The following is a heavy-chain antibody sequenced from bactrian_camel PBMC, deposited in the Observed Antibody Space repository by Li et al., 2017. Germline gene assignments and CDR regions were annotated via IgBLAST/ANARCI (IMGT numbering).Heavy chain of an antibody. CDR3: AASSRLTGLSLTPGTYNY. V-gene: IGHV3S40*01. CDR1: GYTYSSYC. J-gene: IGHJ4*01. CDR2: IYVPDGTL. Sequence: DVQLVESGGGSVQAGGSLRLSCAASGYTYSSYCMGWFRQAPGKEREGVAHIYVPDGTLRYAETVRGRFTISQDNAKKTAYLQMNSLKLEDTAMYYCAASSRLTGLSLTPGTYNYWGQGTQVTVS. D-gene: IGHD7*01.